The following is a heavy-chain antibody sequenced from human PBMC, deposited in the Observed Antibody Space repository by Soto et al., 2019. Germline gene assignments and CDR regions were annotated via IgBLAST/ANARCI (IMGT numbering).Heavy chain of an antibody. Sequence: QVQLQESGPGLVKPSETLSLTCTVSGGSISSYYWSWIRQPPGKGLEWIGDIYYSGSTNYNPSLKSRGTLSVDTSKNQFSVKLSSVTAADTAVYYCARGRRMDYSNDYWGQGTLVTVSS. V-gene: IGHV4-59*01. D-gene: IGHD4-4*01. CDR1: GGSISSYY. CDR3: ARGRRMDYSNDY. CDR2: IYYSGST. J-gene: IGHJ4*02.